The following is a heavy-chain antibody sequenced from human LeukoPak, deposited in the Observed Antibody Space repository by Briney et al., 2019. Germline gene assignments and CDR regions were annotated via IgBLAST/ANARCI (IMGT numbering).Heavy chain of an antibody. CDR3: ARHAIDSSGYYLHYFDY. Sequence: KWLEWIGRLYYSGSTYYKPSLKSRVTISVDTSKNQFSLKLSSVTAADTAVYYCARHAIDSSGYYLHYFDYWGQGTLVTVSS. V-gene: IGHV4-39*01. CDR2: LYYSGST. D-gene: IGHD3-22*01. J-gene: IGHJ4*02.